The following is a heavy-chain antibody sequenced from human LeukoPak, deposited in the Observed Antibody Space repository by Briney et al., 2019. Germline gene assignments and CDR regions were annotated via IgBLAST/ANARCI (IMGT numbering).Heavy chain of an antibody. CDR2: IYYTGIT. CDR1: GGSISSYY. J-gene: IGHJ5*02. CDR3: ARLHSSRAEEFDP. V-gene: IGHV4-59*01. Sequence: SETLSLTCTVSGGSISSYYWSWIRQPPGKGLEWIGYIYYTGITAYNPSLGSRVTISVDRSNNQFSLRLTSVTAADTAVYYCARLHSSRAEEFDPWGQGTLVTVSS.